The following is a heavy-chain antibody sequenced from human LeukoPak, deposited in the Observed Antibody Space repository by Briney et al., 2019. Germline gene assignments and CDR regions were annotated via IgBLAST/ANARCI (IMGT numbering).Heavy chain of an antibody. J-gene: IGHJ4*02. Sequence: GESLKISCKASGYSFTTYWIGWVRQMPGKGPEWMGIIYPGDSDTRYSPSFQGQVTISADKSITTAYLQWSSLKASDTAMYYCARGGLVGSTKNYFDYWGQGTLVTVSS. CDR3: ARGGLVGSTKNYFDY. D-gene: IGHD1-26*01. CDR2: IYPGDSDT. V-gene: IGHV5-51*01. CDR1: GYSFTTYW.